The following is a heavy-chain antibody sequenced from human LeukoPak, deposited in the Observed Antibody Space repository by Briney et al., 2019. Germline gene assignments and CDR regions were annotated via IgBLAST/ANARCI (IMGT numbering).Heavy chain of an antibody. J-gene: IGHJ6*03. CDR2: IKQDGSEK. V-gene: IGHV3-7*01. Sequence: GRSLRLSCAASGFTFSTYWMSWVRQAPGKGLEWVANIKQDGSEKYYVDSVKGRFTISRDNAKNSLYLQMSSLRAEDTAVYYCARRWYSSTRNNYYYYYMDVWGKGTTVTVSS. CDR3: ARRWYSSTRNNYYYYYMDV. D-gene: IGHD6-13*01. CDR1: GFTFSTYW.